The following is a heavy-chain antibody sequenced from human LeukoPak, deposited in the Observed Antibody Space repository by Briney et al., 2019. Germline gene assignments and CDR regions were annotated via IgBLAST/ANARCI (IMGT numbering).Heavy chain of an antibody. CDR2: INPSGGST. CDR1: GYTLTSYY. CDR3: AREDCSGGSCYGY. D-gene: IGHD2-15*01. J-gene: IGHJ4*02. Sequence: ASVKVSCKASGYTLTSYYMHWVRQAPGQGLEWMGIINPSGGSTSYAQKFQGRVTMTRDTSTSTVYMEQSSLRSEDTAVYYCAREDCSGGSCYGYWGQGTLVTVSS. V-gene: IGHV1-46*01.